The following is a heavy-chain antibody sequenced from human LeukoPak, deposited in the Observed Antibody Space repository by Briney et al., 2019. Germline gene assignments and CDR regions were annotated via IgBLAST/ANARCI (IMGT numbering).Heavy chain of an antibody. V-gene: IGHV3-23*01. J-gene: IGHJ5*02. D-gene: IGHD6-13*01. Sequence: PGGSLRLSCAASGFTVSSNYMSWVRQAPGKGLEWVSAISGSGGSTYYADSVKGRFTISRDNSKNTLYLQMNSLRAEDTAVYYCAKDRGGIAAAGTPTFVSGFDPWGQGTLVTVSS. CDR1: GFTVSSNY. CDR3: AKDRGGIAAAGTPTFVSGFDP. CDR2: ISGSGGST.